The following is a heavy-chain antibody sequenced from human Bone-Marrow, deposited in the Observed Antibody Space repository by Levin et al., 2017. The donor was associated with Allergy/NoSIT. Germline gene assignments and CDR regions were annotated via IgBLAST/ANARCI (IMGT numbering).Heavy chain of an antibody. CDR3: ARGGYEMVDI. D-gene: IGHD5-12*01. Sequence: ESLKISCTVSDVSVSSDSYYWSWIRQPPGKGLEWIGYIHYSGSTNYNPSLKSRVTISVDTSNNQFSLKLSSVTAADTAVYYCARGGYEMVDIWGQGTMVTVSS. CDR2: IHYSGST. V-gene: IGHV4-61*01. J-gene: IGHJ3*02. CDR1: DVSVSSDSYY.